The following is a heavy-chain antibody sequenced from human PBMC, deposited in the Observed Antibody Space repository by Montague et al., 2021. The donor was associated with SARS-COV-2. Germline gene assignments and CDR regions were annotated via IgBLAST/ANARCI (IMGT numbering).Heavy chain of an antibody. CDR2: IYYTGST. D-gene: IGHD2-2*01. Sequence: SETLSLTCTVSGGSISGYYWTWIRQPPGKGLEWLGHIYYTGSTKYNPSLRSRVTISIETPKNQFSLKLRSVTAADTAVYFCATAQTTCFIANCVNYFDYWGQGARVTVST. CDR1: GGSISGYY. J-gene: IGHJ4*02. CDR3: ATAQTTCFIANCVNYFDY. V-gene: IGHV4-59*01.